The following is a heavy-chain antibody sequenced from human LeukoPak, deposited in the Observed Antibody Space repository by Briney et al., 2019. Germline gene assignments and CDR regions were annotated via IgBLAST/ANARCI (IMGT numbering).Heavy chain of an antibody. CDR1: GLTFSSYW. Sequence: TGGSMRLSCADSGLTFSSYWMSWVRQAPGKGLEWVAKIKEDGSEKHYVDSVKGRFTISRDNAKNSLYLQMNSLRAEDTAMYYCARNLPGFDYWGQGTLVTVSS. J-gene: IGHJ4*02. V-gene: IGHV3-7*03. CDR3: ARNLPGFDY. CDR2: IKEDGSEK.